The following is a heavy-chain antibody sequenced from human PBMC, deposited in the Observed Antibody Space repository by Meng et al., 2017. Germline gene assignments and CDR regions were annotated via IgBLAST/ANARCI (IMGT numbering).Heavy chain of an antibody. Sequence: QLQLQESGPGLVKPSETLSLTCTVSGGSISSSSYYWGWIRQPPGKGLEWIGSIYYSGSTYYNPSLKSRVTISVDTSKNQFSLKLSSVTAADTAVYYCARLNWYNWNDGDWYFDLWGRGTLVTVSS. CDR1: GGSISSSSYY. CDR3: ARLNWYNWNDGDWYFDL. V-gene: IGHV4-39*01. J-gene: IGHJ2*01. CDR2: IYYSGST. D-gene: IGHD1-1*01.